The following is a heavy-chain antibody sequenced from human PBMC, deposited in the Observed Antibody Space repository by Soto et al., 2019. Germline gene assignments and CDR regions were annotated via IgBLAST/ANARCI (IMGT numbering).Heavy chain of an antibody. J-gene: IGHJ5*02. V-gene: IGHV4-31*03. CDR2: IYYGGST. CDR1: GGSISSGGYY. CDR3: TRVRYGWGSYLLDWFDP. Sequence: PSEALSLTCTVSGGSISSGGYYWSLIRQHPGKGLEWIGYIYYGGSTYYNPSLKSRVTISVDTSKNQFSLKLSSVTAADTAVYYCTRVRYGWGSYLLDWFDPWGQGTLVTVSS. D-gene: IGHD3-10*01.